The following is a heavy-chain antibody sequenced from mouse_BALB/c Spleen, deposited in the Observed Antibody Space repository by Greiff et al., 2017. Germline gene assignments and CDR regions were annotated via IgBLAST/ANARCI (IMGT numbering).Heavy chain of an antibody. Sequence: EVQLVESGPGLVKPSQSLSLTCTVTGYSITSDYAWNWIRQFPGNKLEWMGYISYSGSTSYNPSLKSRISITRDTSKNQFFLQLNSVTTEDTATYYCARKGYRGFDYWGQGTTLTVSS. CDR2: ISYSGST. CDR1: GYSITSDYA. D-gene: IGHD2-14*01. J-gene: IGHJ2*01. CDR3: ARKGYRGFDY. V-gene: IGHV3-2*02.